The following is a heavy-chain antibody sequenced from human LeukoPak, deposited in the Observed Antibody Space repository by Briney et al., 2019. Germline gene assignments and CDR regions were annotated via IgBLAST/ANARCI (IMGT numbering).Heavy chain of an antibody. CDR2: ISGSSGAT. CDR1: GFAFSRND. CDR3: AKGGPGAFDF. D-gene: IGHD2-15*01. V-gene: IGHV3-23*01. Sequence: GGSLRLSCAASGFAFSRNDMFWFRQAPGKGLEWVSCISGSSGATYYADSVRGRFTISRDNSKNTVFLQMNSLRAEDTAIYYCAKGGPGAFDFWGQGTMVTVSS. J-gene: IGHJ3*01.